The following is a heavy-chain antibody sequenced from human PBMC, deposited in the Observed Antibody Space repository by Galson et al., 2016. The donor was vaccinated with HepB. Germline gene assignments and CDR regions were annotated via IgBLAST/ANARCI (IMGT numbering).Heavy chain of an antibody. Sequence: SLRLSCAASGFTFSSYDMYWVRHAPGKGLEWVSFISDGSSYIYYADSVKGRFTISRDNAKNSLYLHMTSLRAEDTALYYCARGAKSSGWSFYFDYWGQGTRVTVSS. CDR3: ARGAKSSGWSFYFDY. CDR1: GFTFSSYD. J-gene: IGHJ4*02. CDR2: ISDGSSYI. D-gene: IGHD6-19*01. V-gene: IGHV3-21*01.